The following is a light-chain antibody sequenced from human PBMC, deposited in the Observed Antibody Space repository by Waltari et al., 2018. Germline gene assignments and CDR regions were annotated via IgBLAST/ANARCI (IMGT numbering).Light chain of an antibody. CDR1: QSPVRSGRNTD. J-gene: IGKJ2*02. Sequence: QSPVRSGRNTDLTWLQQRQGQAPRRLSYRVSKGGSGVPDRVSGSGSGTEFTLKISRVQAEDGGVYDCQQSDNWPRTFGRVTKMKI. CDR2: RVS. V-gene: IGKV2-30*02. CDR3: QQSDNWPRT.